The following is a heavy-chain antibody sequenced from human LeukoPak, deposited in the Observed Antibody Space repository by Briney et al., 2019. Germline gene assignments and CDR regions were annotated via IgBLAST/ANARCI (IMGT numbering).Heavy chain of an antibody. CDR1: GFTFSRYA. V-gene: IGHV3-64*01. CDR3: ARGGVDDYGDSLGFFGY. J-gene: IGHJ4*02. D-gene: IGHD4-17*01. Sequence: KPGGSLRLSCAASGFTFSRYAMHWVRQAPGKGLKYVSTISSNGGSTFYANSLKGRFTISRDNSKNTLYLQVGSLRAEDMAVYYCARGGVDDYGDSLGFFGYWGQGTRVTVSS. CDR2: ISSNGGST.